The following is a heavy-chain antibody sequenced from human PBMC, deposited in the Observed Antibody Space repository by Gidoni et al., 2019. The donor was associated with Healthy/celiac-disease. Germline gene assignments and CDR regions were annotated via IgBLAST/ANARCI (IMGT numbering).Heavy chain of an antibody. Sequence: QLQLQESGPGLVKPSETLSLTCTVSGGSIRSRSYYWGWIRPPPGKGLEWIGSIYYSGSTYYNPSLKSRVTISVDTSKNQFSLKLSSVTAADTAVYYCARRVPAHSGSYSFDYWGQGTLVTVSS. CDR2: IYYSGST. D-gene: IGHD3-10*01. V-gene: IGHV4-39*01. J-gene: IGHJ4*02. CDR3: ARRVPAHSGSYSFDY. CDR1: GGSIRSRSYY.